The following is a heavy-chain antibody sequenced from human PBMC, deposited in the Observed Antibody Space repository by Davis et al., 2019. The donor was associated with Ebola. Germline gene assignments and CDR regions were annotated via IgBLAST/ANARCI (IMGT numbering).Heavy chain of an antibody. CDR3: ARGSENWNYVDY. CDR1: GFTFSAHR. D-gene: IGHD1-1*01. V-gene: IGHV3-30*03. CDR2: ISYDGSNK. Sequence: GESLKISCAASGFTFSAHRMSWVRQAPGKGLEWVAVISYDGSNKYYADSVKGRFTISRDIAKNSLYLQMNSLRDEDTAVYYCARGSENWNYVDYWGQGTLVTVSS. J-gene: IGHJ4*02.